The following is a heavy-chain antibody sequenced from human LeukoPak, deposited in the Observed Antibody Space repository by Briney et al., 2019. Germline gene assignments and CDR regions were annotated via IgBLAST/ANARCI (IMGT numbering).Heavy chain of an antibody. V-gene: IGHV5-51*01. CDR3: ARGRYCTSTSCSHFDY. J-gene: IGHJ4*02. Sequence: GESLKISCKGSGYSFTNYWIAWVRQMPGRGPEWMGIIYPGDSDTRYSPSFQGQVTISGDRSISTAYLQWSSLKASDTAMYYCARGRYCTSTSCSHFDYWGQGTLVTVSS. CDR2: IYPGDSDT. CDR1: GYSFTNYW. D-gene: IGHD2-2*01.